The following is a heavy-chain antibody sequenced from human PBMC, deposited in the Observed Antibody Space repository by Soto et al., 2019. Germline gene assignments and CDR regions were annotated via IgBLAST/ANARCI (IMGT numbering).Heavy chain of an antibody. D-gene: IGHD3-3*01. V-gene: IGHV4-59*01. CDR1: GGSISSYY. CDR2: IYYSGST. J-gene: IGHJ6*02. CDR3: ARWTLRFLEWLNKDGMDV. Sequence: SETLSLTCTVSGGSISSYYWSWIRQPPGKGLEWIGYIYYSGSTNYNPSLKSRVTISVDTSKNQFSLKLSSVTAADTAVYYCARWTLRFLEWLNKDGMDVWGQGTTVTVSS.